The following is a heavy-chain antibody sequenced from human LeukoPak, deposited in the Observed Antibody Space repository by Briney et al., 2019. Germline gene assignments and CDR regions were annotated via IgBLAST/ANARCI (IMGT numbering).Heavy chain of an antibody. J-gene: IGHJ4*02. CDR3: AKDFGRSAYDRPFDY. Sequence: GGSLRLSCAASGFTFSSYWMSWVRQAPGKGLEWVANIKPDGSEKYYVDSVKGRFTISRDNAKNSLYLQMNSLRAEDTALYYCAKDFGRSAYDRPFDYWGQGTLVTVSS. V-gene: IGHV3-7*03. D-gene: IGHD5-12*01. CDR2: IKPDGSEK. CDR1: GFTFSSYW.